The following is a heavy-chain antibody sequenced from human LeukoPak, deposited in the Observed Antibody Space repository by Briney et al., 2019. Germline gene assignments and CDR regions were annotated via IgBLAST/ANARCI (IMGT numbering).Heavy chain of an antibody. CDR1: GFTFSSYA. Sequence: EGSLRLSRAASGFTFSSYAMSWVRQAPGKGLEWVSAISGSGGSTYYADSVKGRFTISRDNSKNTLYLQMNSLRAEDTAVYYCAKGYSYGTGDFDYWGQGTLVTVSS. V-gene: IGHV3-23*01. CDR3: AKGYSYGTGDFDY. D-gene: IGHD5-18*01. J-gene: IGHJ4*02. CDR2: ISGSGGST.